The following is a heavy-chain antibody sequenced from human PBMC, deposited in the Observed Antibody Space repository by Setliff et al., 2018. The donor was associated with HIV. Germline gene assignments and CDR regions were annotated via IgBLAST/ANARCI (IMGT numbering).Heavy chain of an antibody. Sequence: SETLSLTCAVSGYSIRDNFFWGWVRQPPGKGLEWIGSIFYTGTTYYNPSLKSRVTLSLDTSKNQFSLNLNSVTAADTAVYYCARLGAEDFSDYDWVDYWGQGTLVTVSS. J-gene: IGHJ4*02. CDR3: ARLGAEDFSDYDWVDY. V-gene: IGHV4-38-2*01. D-gene: IGHD5-12*01. CDR1: GYSIRDNFF. CDR2: IFYTGTT.